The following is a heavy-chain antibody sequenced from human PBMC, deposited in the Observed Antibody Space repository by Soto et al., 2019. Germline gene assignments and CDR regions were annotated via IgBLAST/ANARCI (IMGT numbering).Heavy chain of an antibody. D-gene: IGHD6-13*01. Sequence: PSQTLSLTCAISGDSVSGNSVTLNWIRQSPSRGLEWLGRTYYNSKWYNDYAVSVKSRVTITPDTSKNQFSLQMSSVTPEDTAVYYCAREGRGMSGLDVWGQGTTVTVSS. CDR2: TYYNSKWYN. CDR3: AREGRGMSGLDV. CDR1: GDSVSGNSVT. V-gene: IGHV6-1*01. J-gene: IGHJ6*02.